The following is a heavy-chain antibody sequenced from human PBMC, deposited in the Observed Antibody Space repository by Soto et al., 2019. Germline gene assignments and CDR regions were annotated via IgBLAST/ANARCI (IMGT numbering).Heavy chain of an antibody. D-gene: IGHD1-1*01. CDR3: ARRLVNCVFEY. Sequence: ARRLGLACSFWGFPLNYNGMGVCWIRQPPGKALEWLTVIYWSDLVHYSPSLTNRLTITKDTSKNQVVLTMISMDPMDTATSFCARRLVNCVFEYWGPRTVVTVSS. CDR2: IYWSDLV. V-gene: IGHV2-5*01. CDR1: GFPLNYNGMG. J-gene: IGHJ4*01.